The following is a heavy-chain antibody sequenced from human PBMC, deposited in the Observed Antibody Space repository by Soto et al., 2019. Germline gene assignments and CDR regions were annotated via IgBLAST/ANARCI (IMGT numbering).Heavy chain of an antibody. CDR3: ARDPLAAYYFDY. D-gene: IGHD6-19*01. CDR1: GFTFSSYA. V-gene: IGHV3-30-3*01. CDR2: ISYDGSNK. J-gene: IGHJ4*02. Sequence: GGSLRLSCAASGFTFSSYAMHWVRQAPGKGLEWVAVISYDGSNKYYADSVKGRFTISRDNSKNTLYLQMNSLRAEDTAVYYCARDPLAAYYFDYWGQGTLVTVSS.